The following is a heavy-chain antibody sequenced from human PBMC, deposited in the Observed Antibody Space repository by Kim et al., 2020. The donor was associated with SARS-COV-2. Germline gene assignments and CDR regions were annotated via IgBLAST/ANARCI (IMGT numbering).Heavy chain of an antibody. CDR2: IYPGDSDT. Sequence: GESLKISCKGSGYSFTSYWIGWVRQMPGKGLEWMGIIYPGDSDTRYSPSFQGQVTISADKSISTAYLQWSSLKASDTAMYYCASPAYSYGWAFDIWGQGTMVTVSS. CDR3: ASPAYSYGWAFDI. D-gene: IGHD5-18*01. J-gene: IGHJ3*02. V-gene: IGHV5-51*01. CDR1: GYSFTSYW.